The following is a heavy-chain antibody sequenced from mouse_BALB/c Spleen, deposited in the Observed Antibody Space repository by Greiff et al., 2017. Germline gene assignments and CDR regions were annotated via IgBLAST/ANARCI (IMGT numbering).Heavy chain of an antibody. Sequence: VQLQQTGPELVKPGASVKISCKASGYSFTDYIMLWVKQSHGKSLEWIGNINPYYGSTSYNLKFKGKATLTVDKSSSTAYMQLNSLTSEDSAVYYCARSASTMIDYAMDYWGQGTSVTVSS. J-gene: IGHJ4*01. D-gene: IGHD2-4*01. CDR3: ARSASTMIDYAMDY. V-gene: IGHV1-39*01. CDR2: INPYYGST. CDR1: GYSFTDYI.